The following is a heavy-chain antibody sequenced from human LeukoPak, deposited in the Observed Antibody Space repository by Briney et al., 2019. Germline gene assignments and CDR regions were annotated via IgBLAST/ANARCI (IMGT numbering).Heavy chain of an antibody. V-gene: IGHV3-9*03. D-gene: IGHD6-13*01. CDR2: ISWNSGSI. CDR3: AKGEGQQLALPLD. Sequence: GGSLRLSCAASGFTFDDYAMHWVRQAPGKGLEWVSGISWNSGSIGYADSVKGRFTISRDNAKNSLYLQMNSLRAEDMALYYCAKGEGQQLALPLDWGQETLVTVSS. CDR1: GFTFDDYA. J-gene: IGHJ4*02.